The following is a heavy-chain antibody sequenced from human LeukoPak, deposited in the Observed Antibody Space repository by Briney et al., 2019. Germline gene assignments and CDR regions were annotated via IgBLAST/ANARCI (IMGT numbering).Heavy chain of an antibody. CDR3: AGQEDYYGSGSYSYYCMDV. V-gene: IGHV3-48*02. CDR1: GFTFSSYS. D-gene: IGHD3-10*01. Sequence: GGSLRLSCAASGFTFSSYSMNWVRQAPGKGLEWVSYISSSSSTIYYADSVKGRFTISRDNAKNSLYLQMNSLRDEDTAVYYCAGQEDYYGSGSYSYYCMDVWGQGTTVTVSS. J-gene: IGHJ6*02. CDR2: ISSSSSTI.